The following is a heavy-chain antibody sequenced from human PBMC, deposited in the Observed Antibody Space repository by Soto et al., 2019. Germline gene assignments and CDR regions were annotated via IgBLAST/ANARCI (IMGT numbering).Heavy chain of an antibody. J-gene: IGHJ4*02. D-gene: IGHD6-13*01. CDR2: INHSGST. CDR3: ARKSSSWSFALDY. CDR1: GGSFSGYY. V-gene: IGHV4-34*01. Sequence: SETLSLTCAVYGGSFSGYYWSWIRQPPGKGLEWIGEINHSGSTNYNPSLKSRVTISVDTSKNQFSLKLSSVTAADTAVYYCARKSSSWSFALDYWGQGTLVTVSS.